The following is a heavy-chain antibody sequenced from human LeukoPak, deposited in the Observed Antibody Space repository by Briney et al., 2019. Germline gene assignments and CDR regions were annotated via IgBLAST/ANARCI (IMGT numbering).Heavy chain of an antibody. J-gene: IGHJ6*02. V-gene: IGHV4-34*01. CDR2: INHSGST. D-gene: IGHD3-3*01. CDR3: ARHGWGYDFWSGYSNYGMDV. Sequence: SETLSLTCAVYGGSFSGYYWSWIRQPPGKGLEWIGEINHSGSTNYNPSLKSRVTISVDTSKNQFSLKLSSVTAADTAVYYCARHGWGYDFWSGYSNYGMDVWGQGTTVTVSS. CDR1: GGSFSGYY.